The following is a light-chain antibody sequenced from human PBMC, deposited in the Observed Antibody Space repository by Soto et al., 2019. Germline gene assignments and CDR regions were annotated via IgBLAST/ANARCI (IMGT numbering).Light chain of an antibody. J-gene: IGKJ5*01. CDR1: QSAGNF. V-gene: IGKV3D-15*01. Sequence: EIVMTQSPATLSVSPGEPASLSCRASQSAGNFLAWYQQKPGQAPRLIIYYISTRATGIPARFSGSGSGTECTLTINSLQSEDVAVYYCQQYGSSPRTFSQGTRLEIK. CDR2: YIS. CDR3: QQYGSSPRT.